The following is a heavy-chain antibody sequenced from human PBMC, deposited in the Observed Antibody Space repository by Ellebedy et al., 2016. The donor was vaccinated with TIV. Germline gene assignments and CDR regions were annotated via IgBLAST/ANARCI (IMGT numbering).Heavy chain of an antibody. D-gene: IGHD2-15*01. J-gene: IGHJ4*02. CDR1: GYNFSRYW. CDR2: IYPGDSDT. V-gene: IGHV5-51*01. Sequence: GESLKISCKGSGYNFSRYWIGWVRQMPGKGLEWMGIIYPGDSDTRYNPSFQGQVPISADKSISTAYLHWSSLKASDTAMYYCANTRFCSGGSCYFDFWGQGTLVTVSS. CDR3: ANTRFCSGGSCYFDF.